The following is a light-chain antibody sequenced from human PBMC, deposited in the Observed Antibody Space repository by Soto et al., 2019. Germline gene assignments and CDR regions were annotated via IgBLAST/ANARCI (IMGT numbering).Light chain of an antibody. CDR2: GAS. CDR1: QIVSSSY. CDR3: QQYGSSLSLT. V-gene: IGKV3-20*01. J-gene: IGKJ4*01. Sequence: EIVLTQSPGTLSLSPGERATLSCRASQIVSSSYLAWYQQKPGQAPRLLIYGASSRATGIPDRFSGSGSGTDFTLTISRMEPADFSVYYCQQYGSSLSLTFGGGTKVEIK.